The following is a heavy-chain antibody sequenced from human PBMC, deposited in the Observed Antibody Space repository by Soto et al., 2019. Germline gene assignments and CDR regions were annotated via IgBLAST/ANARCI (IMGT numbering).Heavy chain of an antibody. D-gene: IGHD1-26*01. Sequence: SETLSLTCAVYGGSFSGYYWSWIRQPPGEGLEWIGEINHSGSTNYNPSLKSRVTISVDTSKNQFSLKLSSVTAADTAVYFCARGTWELRFVPWGQGTLVTAPQ. CDR2: INHSGST. V-gene: IGHV4-34*01. J-gene: IGHJ5*02. CDR3: ARGTWELRFVP. CDR1: GGSFSGYY.